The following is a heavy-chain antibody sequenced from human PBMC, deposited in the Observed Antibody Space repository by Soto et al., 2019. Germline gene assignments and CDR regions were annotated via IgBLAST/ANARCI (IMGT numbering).Heavy chain of an antibody. CDR3: ERWYTSGWNSEC. CDR2: INAGKGNT. CDR1: GYTFFDYA. V-gene: IGHV1-3*01. J-gene: IGHJ4*02. Sequence: QVQIVQSGAEVNKPGASVKGSCKASGYTFFDYAMNWVRQAPGQRLEWMGWINAGKGNTKYSHNFQGRVTITRDTSASTASMELRSLRSGDTAVYYCERWYTSGWNSECWGQGTLVTVSS. D-gene: IGHD6-19*01.